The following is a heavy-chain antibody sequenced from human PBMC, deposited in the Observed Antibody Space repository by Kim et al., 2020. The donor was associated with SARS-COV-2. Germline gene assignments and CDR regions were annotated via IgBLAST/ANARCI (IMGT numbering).Heavy chain of an antibody. CDR2: T. D-gene: IGHD2-2*01. J-gene: IGHJ4*02. V-gene: IGHV4-59*01. CDR3: ARDPYQSAFDL. Sequence: TKHNPYLESRVSISVHTSKNQFSLKLTSVTAADTAMYFCARDPYQSAFDLWGQGTLVIVSS.